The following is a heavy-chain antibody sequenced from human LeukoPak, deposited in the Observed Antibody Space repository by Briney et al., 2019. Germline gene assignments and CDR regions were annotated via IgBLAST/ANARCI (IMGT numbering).Heavy chain of an antibody. CDR2: ISYDGSNK. J-gene: IGHJ4*02. CDR3: AREVRSSGWYGARYFDY. V-gene: IGHV3-30-3*01. CDR1: GFTFSSYA. D-gene: IGHD6-19*01. Sequence: GGSLRLSCAASGFTFSSYAMHWVRQAPGKGLEWVAVISYDGSNKYYADSVKGRFTISRDNSKNTLHLQMNSLRAEDTAVYYCAREVRSSGWYGARYFDYWGQGTLVTVSS.